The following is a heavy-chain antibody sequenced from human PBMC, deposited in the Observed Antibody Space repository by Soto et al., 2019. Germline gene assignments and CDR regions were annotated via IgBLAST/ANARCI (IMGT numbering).Heavy chain of an antibody. CDR3: GKGRSGDVGVFY. CDR2: ISPNSGGT. J-gene: IGHJ4*02. CDR1: GYSFTGYY. Sequence: QVQLVQSGAEVKKSGASVKISCKASGYSFTGYYIHWVRQAPGQGFEWMGEISPNSGGTKYAQKFQGRVTVTRDTSITTVYMDLSNLSPDDTAVYYCGKGRSGDVGVFYWGQGTLVTVYS. V-gene: IGHV1-2*02. D-gene: IGHD1-26*01.